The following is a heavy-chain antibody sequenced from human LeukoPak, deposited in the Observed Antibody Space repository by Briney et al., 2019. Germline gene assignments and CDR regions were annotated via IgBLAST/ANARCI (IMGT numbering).Heavy chain of an antibody. Sequence: ASVKVSCKASGYTFTGHYMHWVRQAPGQGLEWMGWINPNSGGTNYAQKFQGRVTMTRDTSISTAYMELSRLRSDDTAVYYCARDRYCSSTSCPRGGLDYWGQGTLVTVSS. CDR1: GYTFTGHY. CDR2: INPNSGGT. D-gene: IGHD2-2*01. J-gene: IGHJ4*02. CDR3: ARDRYCSSTSCPRGGLDY. V-gene: IGHV1-2*02.